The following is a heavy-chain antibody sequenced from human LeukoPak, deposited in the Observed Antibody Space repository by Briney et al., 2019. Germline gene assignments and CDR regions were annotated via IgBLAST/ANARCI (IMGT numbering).Heavy chain of an antibody. CDR2: ILSSGAT. J-gene: IGHJ5*02. CDR1: GLPFSTPA. Sequence: GGSLRLSCAASGLPFSTPAMTWVRQAPGKGLEWVSHILSSGATYYAESVRGRFTISRDNSKNTLYLLMTTLRAEDSAVYYCATAKYDYGDPVGWFDPWGQGTLVTVSS. D-gene: IGHD4-17*01. CDR3: ATAKYDYGDPVGWFDP. V-gene: IGHV3-23*01.